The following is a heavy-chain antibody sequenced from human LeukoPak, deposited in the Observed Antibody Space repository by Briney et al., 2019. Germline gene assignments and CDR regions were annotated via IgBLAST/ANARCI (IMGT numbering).Heavy chain of an antibody. D-gene: IGHD3-22*01. V-gene: IGHV3-23*01. CDR1: GFTFSTYA. CDR3: AKRKDSGGYYFFDY. J-gene: IGHJ4*02. Sequence: GGSLRLSCAASGFTFSTYAMTWVRQAPGKGLEWVSGVSGGGGSTYYADSVKGRFTISRDNSKNTLYLQMNSLRAEDTAVYYCAKRKDSGGYYFFDYWDQGTLVTVSS. CDR2: VSGGGGST.